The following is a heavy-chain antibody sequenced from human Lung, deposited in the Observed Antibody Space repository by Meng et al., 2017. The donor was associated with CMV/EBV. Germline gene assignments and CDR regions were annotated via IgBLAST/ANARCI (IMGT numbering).Heavy chain of an antibody. J-gene: IGHJ6*02. Sequence: GESLKISCAASGFTFSSYSMNWVRQAPGKGLEWVSSISSSSSYIYYADSVKGRFTISRDNAKNSLYLQMNSLRAEDTAVYYCARDPEVVVAATRVYYGMDVWGQGTTVTGSS. CDR3: ARDPEVVVAATRVYYGMDV. CDR2: ISSSSSYI. V-gene: IGHV3-21*01. D-gene: IGHD2-15*01. CDR1: GFTFSSYS.